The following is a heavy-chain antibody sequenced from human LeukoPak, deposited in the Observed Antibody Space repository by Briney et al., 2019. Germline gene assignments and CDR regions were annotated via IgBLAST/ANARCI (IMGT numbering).Heavy chain of an antibody. CDR3: ARAQVEYNNGQGPQGYYSYGMDV. J-gene: IGHJ6*02. CDR2: IYYSGST. CDR1: GGSISTYY. Sequence: SETLSLTCTVSGGSISTYYGNWIRQAPGKGLEWIGYIYYSGSTNYNPSLKSRVAMSVDTSRNQFSLKLSSVTAADTAIYYCARAQVEYNNGQGPQGYYSYGMDVWGQGTTVTVSS. V-gene: IGHV4-59*01. D-gene: IGHD2-8*02.